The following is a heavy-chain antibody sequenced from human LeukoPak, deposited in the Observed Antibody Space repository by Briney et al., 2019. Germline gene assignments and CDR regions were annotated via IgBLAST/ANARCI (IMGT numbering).Heavy chain of an antibody. D-gene: IGHD4-17*01. J-gene: IGHJ4*02. V-gene: IGHV3-7*05. CDR1: GFTLNIYW. CDR3: ARDKAYGDSEDY. Sequence: PGVSLRLSCAASGFTLNIYWMSWVRQAPGKGLEWVANIKQDGSEKYCVDSVKGRFTISRDNAKNSLYLHMNSLRAEDTAVYYCARDKAYGDSEDYWGQGTLVTVSS. CDR2: IKQDGSEK.